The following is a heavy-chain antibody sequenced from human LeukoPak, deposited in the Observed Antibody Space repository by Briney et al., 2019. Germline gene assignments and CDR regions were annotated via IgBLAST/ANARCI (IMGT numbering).Heavy chain of an antibody. CDR1: GFTFSIYG. V-gene: IGHV3-33*01. J-gene: IGHJ4*02. CDR2: IWYDGSNK. Sequence: GGSLRLSCAASGFTFSIYGMHWVRQAPGKGLEWVAVIWYDGSNKYYADSVKGRFTISRDNSKNTLYLQMNSLRAEDTAVYYCARGHYDILTGYYPHFDYWGQGTLVTVSS. CDR3: ARGHYDILTGYYPHFDY. D-gene: IGHD3-9*01.